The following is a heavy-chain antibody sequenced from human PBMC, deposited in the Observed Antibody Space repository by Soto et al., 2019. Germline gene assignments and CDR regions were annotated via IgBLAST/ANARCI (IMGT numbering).Heavy chain of an antibody. V-gene: IGHV3-74*01. Sequence: EVQLVESGGGLVQPGGSLSLSCAASGFTFSSYWIHWVRQAPGKGLVWVSRIKGDGSRTDYADSVKGRFTISRDNAENTVYLQMNSLRDEDTALYYCARGLPGYYGKDVWAKGPRSPSP. J-gene: IGHJ6*02. CDR1: GFTFSSYW. CDR3: ARGLPGYYGKDV. CDR2: IKGDGSRT.